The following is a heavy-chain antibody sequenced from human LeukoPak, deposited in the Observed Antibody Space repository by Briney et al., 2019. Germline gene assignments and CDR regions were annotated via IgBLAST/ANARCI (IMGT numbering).Heavy chain of an antibody. CDR1: GFTFSSYS. V-gene: IGHV3-48*02. CDR3: ARTYSSGWYHPDY. J-gene: IGHJ4*02. Sequence: GGSLRLSCAASGFTFSSYSMNWVRQAPGKGLEWVSYISSSSSTIYYADSVKGRFTISRNNAKNSLYLQMNSLRDEDTAVYYCARTYSSGWYHPDYWGQGTLVTVSS. CDR2: ISSSSSTI. D-gene: IGHD6-19*01.